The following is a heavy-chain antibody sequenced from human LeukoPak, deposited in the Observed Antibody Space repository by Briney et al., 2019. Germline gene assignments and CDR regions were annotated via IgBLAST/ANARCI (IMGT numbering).Heavy chain of an antibody. Sequence: ASVKVSCKASGYTFTSYAMHWVRQAPGQRLEWMGWINAGNGNTKYSQKFQGRVTITRDTSASTAYMELSSLRSADTAVYYCAREFGYCSSTSCGDFDYWGQGTLVTVSS. D-gene: IGHD2-2*03. CDR3: AREFGYCSSTSCGDFDY. J-gene: IGHJ4*02. CDR2: INAGNGNT. CDR1: GYTFTSYA. V-gene: IGHV1-3*01.